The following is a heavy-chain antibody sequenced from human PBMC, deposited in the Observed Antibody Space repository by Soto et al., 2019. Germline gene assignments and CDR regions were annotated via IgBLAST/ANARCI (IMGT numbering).Heavy chain of an antibody. CDR1: GFTFSSYG. CDR2: IWYDGSNK. V-gene: IGHV3-33*01. J-gene: IGHJ4*02. D-gene: IGHD5-18*01. CDR3: ARAVGWDSYDLDY. Sequence: PGGSLRLSCAASGFTFSSYGMHWVRQAPGKGLEWVAVIWYDGSNKYYADSVKGRFTISRDNSKNTLYLQMNSLRAEDTAVYYCARAVGWDSYDLDYWGQGTLVTVSS.